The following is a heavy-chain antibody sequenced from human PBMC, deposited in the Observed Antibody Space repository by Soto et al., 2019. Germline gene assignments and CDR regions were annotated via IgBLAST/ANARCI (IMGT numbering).Heavy chain of an antibody. Sequence: VQLVESGGGLVQPGGSLRLSCAASGFTFSTYSMNWVRQAPGKGLEWVSYISSRSYTIYYVDSVKGRFTISRDNAKNSLYLQMNSLRYEDTAVYYCARGGSSSDNGMDVWGQGTTVTVSS. J-gene: IGHJ6*02. CDR3: ARGGSSSDNGMDV. D-gene: IGHD6-6*01. CDR1: GFTFSTYS. V-gene: IGHV3-48*02. CDR2: ISSRSYTI.